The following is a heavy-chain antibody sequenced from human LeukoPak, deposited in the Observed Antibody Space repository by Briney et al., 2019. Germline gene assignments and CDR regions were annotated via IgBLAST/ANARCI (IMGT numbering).Heavy chain of an antibody. V-gene: IGHV3-74*01. J-gene: IGHJ3*02. CDR3: ARDPLFSYAFDI. D-gene: IGHD3-10*02. CDR1: GFTFSSYW. CDR2: INSDGSST. Sequence: PGGSLRLSCAASGFTFSSYWMHWVRQAPGKGLVWVSRINSDGSSTSYADSVKGRFTISRDNAKNTLYLQMNSLRAEDTAVYYRARDPLFSYAFDIWGQGTMVTVSS.